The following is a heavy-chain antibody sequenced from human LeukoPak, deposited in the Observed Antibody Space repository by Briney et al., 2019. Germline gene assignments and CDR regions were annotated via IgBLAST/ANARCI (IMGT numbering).Heavy chain of an antibody. J-gene: IGHJ6*02. Sequence: ASVTVSCKASGGTFSSYAISWVRQAPGQGLEWMGGIIPIFGTANYAQKFQGRVTITADESTSTAYMELSSLRSEDTAVYYCARVRGYSQSKYYYGMDVWGQGTTVTVSS. D-gene: IGHD3-22*01. CDR3: ARVRGYSQSKYYYGMDV. CDR1: GGTFSSYA. CDR2: IIPIFGTA. V-gene: IGHV1-69*13.